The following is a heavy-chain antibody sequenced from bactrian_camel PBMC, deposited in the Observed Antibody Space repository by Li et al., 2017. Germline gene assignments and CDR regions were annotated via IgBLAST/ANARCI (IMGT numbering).Heavy chain of an antibody. D-gene: IGHD5*01. CDR1: GVTYSRYS. CDR3: EKGSL. V-gene: IGHV3S26*01. J-gene: IGHJ4*01. Sequence: HVQLVESGGGSVQAGGSLRLSCAVSGVTYSRYSIAWFRQSPTRDREGVAAIDYGAGGSTTYADSVKGRFVISRDNANNIVYLHLTHLKIEDTAMYYCEKGSLRGQGTQVTVS. CDR2: IDYGAGGST.